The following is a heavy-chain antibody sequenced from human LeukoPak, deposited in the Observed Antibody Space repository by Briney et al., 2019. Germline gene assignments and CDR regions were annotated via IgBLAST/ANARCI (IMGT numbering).Heavy chain of an antibody. Sequence: SETLSLTCAVYGGSFSGYYWSWIRQPPGKGLEWIGEINHSGSTNYNPSLKSRVTISVDTSKNQFSLKLSSVTAADTAVYYCARAGGRWLQSGLYYFDYWGQGTLVTVSS. CDR3: ARAGGRWLQSGLYYFDY. CDR1: GGSFSGYY. CDR2: INHSGST. J-gene: IGHJ4*02. V-gene: IGHV4-34*01. D-gene: IGHD5-24*01.